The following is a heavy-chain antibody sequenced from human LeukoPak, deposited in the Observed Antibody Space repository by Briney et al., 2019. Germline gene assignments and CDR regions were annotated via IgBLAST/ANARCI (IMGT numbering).Heavy chain of an antibody. V-gene: IGHV7-4-1*02. CDR2: ISTNTGNP. CDR3: ARAEYCSGGSCYQDAFDI. D-gene: IGHD2-15*01. J-gene: IGHJ3*02. Sequence: GASVKVSCKASGYTFTSYGISWVRQAPGQGLEWMGWISTNTGNPTYAQGFTGRFVFSLDTSVSTAYLQISSLKAEDTAVYYCARAEYCSGGSCYQDAFDIWGQGTMVTVSS. CDR1: GYTFTSYG.